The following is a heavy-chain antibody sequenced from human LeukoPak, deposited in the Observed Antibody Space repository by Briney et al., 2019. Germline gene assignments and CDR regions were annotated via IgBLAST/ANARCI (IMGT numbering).Heavy chain of an antibody. V-gene: IGHV3-23*01. CDR2: ITTNGDST. CDR1: GFTFNTYA. Sequence: GGSLRLSCAASGFTFNTYAMNWVRKAPGKGLEWVSGITTNGDSTYYADSVKGRFTLSRDNSKSTLYLQMNSLRAEDTAIYYCAKVANNFWSGLDYWGQGALVTVSS. D-gene: IGHD3-3*01. CDR3: AKVANNFWSGLDY. J-gene: IGHJ4*02.